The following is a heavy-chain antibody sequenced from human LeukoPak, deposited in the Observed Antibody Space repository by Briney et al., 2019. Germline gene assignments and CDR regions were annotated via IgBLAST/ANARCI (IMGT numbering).Heavy chain of an antibody. Sequence: SETLSLTCAVYGGSFSGYYWSWIRQPPGKGLEWIGEINHSGSTNYNPSLKSRVTISVDTSKNQFSLKLSSVTAADTAVYYCARVGAPIAVAVRSYYFDYWGQGTPVTVSS. CDR1: GGSFSGYY. CDR3: ARVGAPIAVAVRSYYFDY. J-gene: IGHJ4*02. CDR2: INHSGST. D-gene: IGHD6-19*01. V-gene: IGHV4-34*01.